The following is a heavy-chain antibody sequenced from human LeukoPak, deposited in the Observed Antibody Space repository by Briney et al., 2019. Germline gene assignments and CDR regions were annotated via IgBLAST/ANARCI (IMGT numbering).Heavy chain of an antibody. CDR1: GFSLSTSA. V-gene: IGHV3-30-3*01. J-gene: IGHJ4*02. CDR2: TSYDGSNE. Sequence: PGGSLRLSCAASGFSLSTSAMHWVRQAPGKGLQWVAVTSYDGSNEHYVDSVKGRFTISRDNSKNTLYLQMSSLGDEDTAVYYCARGENDSSGSYYYFDYWGQGTLVTVSS. D-gene: IGHD1-26*01. CDR3: ARGENDSSGSYYYFDY.